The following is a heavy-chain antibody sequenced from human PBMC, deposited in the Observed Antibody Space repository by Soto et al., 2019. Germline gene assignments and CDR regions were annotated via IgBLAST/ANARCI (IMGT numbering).Heavy chain of an antibody. J-gene: IGHJ4*02. Sequence: EVQLLESGGGLIQHGGSLRLSCEASGFTLSNYGMTWVRLAPGKGLEWVSTISGSGGRTFYADPVKGRFTISRDNSKNTLYLQMKSLRAEDTAVYYCAKEMIASTLADFFDYWGQGTLVTVSS. D-gene: IGHD2-21*01. V-gene: IGHV3-23*01. CDR2: ISGSGGRT. CDR3: AKEMIASTLADFFDY. CDR1: GFTLSNYG.